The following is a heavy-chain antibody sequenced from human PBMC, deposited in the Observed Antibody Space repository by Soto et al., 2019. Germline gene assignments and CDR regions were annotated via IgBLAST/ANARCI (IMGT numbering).Heavy chain of an antibody. D-gene: IGHD6-13*01. J-gene: IGHJ5*02. CDR3: AKDAPYSSSWGPHFDP. CDR2: ISYDGSNK. CDR1: GFTFSSYG. Sequence: QVQLVESGGGVVQPGRSLRLSCAASGFTFSSYGMHWVRQAPGKGLEWVAVISYDGSNKYYADSVKGRFTISRDNSKNTLYLQMNSLRAEDTAVYYCAKDAPYSSSWGPHFDPWGQGTLVTVSS. V-gene: IGHV3-30*18.